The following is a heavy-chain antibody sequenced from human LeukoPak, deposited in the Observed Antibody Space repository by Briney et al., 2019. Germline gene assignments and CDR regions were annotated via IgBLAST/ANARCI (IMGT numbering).Heavy chain of an antibody. V-gene: IGHV3-21*01. J-gene: IGHJ4*02. CDR1: GFTFSSYS. D-gene: IGHD5-12*01. CDR2: XXSSSSYI. Sequence: MPGGSLRLSCAASGFTFSSYSMXXVRQAPGKGLEWVSSXXSSSSYIYYADSVKGRFTISRDNAKNSLYLQMNSLRAEDTAVYYCARDRDGYDFDYWGQGTLVTVSS. CDR3: ARDRDGYDFDY.